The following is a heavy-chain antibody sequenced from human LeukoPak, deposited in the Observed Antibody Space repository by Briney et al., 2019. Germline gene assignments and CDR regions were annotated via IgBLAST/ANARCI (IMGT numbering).Heavy chain of an antibody. CDR3: ARVNFRSFDY. J-gene: IGHJ4*02. V-gene: IGHV4-61*01. Sequence: SEILSLTCTVSGVSVSSGSNYWSWIRQPPGKGLEWIGYIYYSGSTNYNPSLKSRVTILVDTSKNQFSLKLSSVTAADTAVYYCARVNFRSFDYWGQGTLVTVSS. D-gene: IGHD2/OR15-2a*01. CDR2: IYYSGST. CDR1: GVSVSSGSNY.